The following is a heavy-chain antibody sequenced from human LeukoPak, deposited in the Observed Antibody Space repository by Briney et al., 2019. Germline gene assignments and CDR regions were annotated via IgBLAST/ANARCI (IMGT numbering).Heavy chain of an antibody. D-gene: IGHD2-8*01. CDR3: AICYPDGFDP. CDR2: ISAYNGNI. J-gene: IGHJ5*02. Sequence: GGSLRLSCTASGFTFTSYSINWVRQAPGKGLEWMSYISAYNGNINYAETVRGRFTMSRDTSTDTACLEMKSLRADDTAVYYCAICYPDGFDPWGQGTLVTVSS. V-gene: IGHV3-21*05. CDR1: GFTFTSYS.